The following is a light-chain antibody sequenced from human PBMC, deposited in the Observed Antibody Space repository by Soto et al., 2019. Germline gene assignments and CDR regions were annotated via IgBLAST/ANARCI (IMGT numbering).Light chain of an antibody. Sequence: EIVLTQSPATLSLSPGERATLSCRASQSVSSYLAWYQHKPGQAPRLLIDEASNRATGIPARFSGSGSGTDFTLTISSLEPEDFAVYYCQQRSNWPMYTFGQGTKLEIK. CDR1: QSVSSY. J-gene: IGKJ2*01. CDR3: QQRSNWPMYT. CDR2: EAS. V-gene: IGKV3-11*01.